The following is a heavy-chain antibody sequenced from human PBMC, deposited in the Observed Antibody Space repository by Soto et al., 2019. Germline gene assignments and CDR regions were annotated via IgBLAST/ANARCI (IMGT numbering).Heavy chain of an antibody. CDR2: ISDDGSNK. CDR1: GFTFSSYA. Sequence: QVQLVESGGGVVQPGRSLRLSCAASGFTFSSYAMHWFRQAPGKGLEWVAGISDDGSNKYYADSVKGRFPISRSHSKNSLYLQMNSLSAEDPAVYYCARDTGGYCSCGSCYFGDWFDPWGQGTLVTVPS. V-gene: IGHV3-30-3*01. D-gene: IGHD2-15*01. CDR3: ARDTGGYCSCGSCYFGDWFDP. J-gene: IGHJ5*02.